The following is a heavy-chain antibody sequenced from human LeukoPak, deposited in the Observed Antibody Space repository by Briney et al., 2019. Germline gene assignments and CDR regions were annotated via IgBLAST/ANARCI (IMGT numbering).Heavy chain of an antibody. CDR3: ASHRGGGYSGYDFNY. J-gene: IGHJ4*02. CDR2: IDPSDSYT. Sequence: GESLKISCKGSGYSFTSYWISWVRQMPGKGLEWMGRIDPSDSYTNYSPSFQGHVTISADKSISTAYLQWSSLKASDTAMYYCASHRGGGYSGYDFNYWGQGTLVTVSS. V-gene: IGHV5-10-1*01. CDR1: GYSFTSYW. D-gene: IGHD5-12*01.